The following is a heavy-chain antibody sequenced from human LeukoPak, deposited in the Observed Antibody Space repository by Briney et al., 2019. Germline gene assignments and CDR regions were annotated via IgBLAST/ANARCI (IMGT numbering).Heavy chain of an antibody. Sequence: SSSSYYWGWIRQPPGKGLEWVSAISGSGGNTYYADSVKGRFTISRDNSKSTLYLQMNSLRAEDTAVYYCAKYRVEWELPDYWGQGTLVTVSS. CDR1: SSSSYY. V-gene: IGHV3-23*01. CDR2: ISGSGGNT. CDR3: AKYRVEWELPDY. J-gene: IGHJ4*02. D-gene: IGHD1-26*01.